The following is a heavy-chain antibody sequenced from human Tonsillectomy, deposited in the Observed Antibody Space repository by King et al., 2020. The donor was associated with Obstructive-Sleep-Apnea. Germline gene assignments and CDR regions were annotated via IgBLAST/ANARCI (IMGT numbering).Heavy chain of an antibody. J-gene: IGHJ6*02. CDR3: ARYAYYGMDV. CDR2: IYPGDSDI. CDR1: GYIFTKSW. V-gene: IGHV5-51*01. Sequence: QLVQSGAEVKKPGESLKISCRGSGYIFTKSWIGWVRQMSGKGLEWMGVIYPGDSDIRYSPSLQGQVTIPVDKSISTAYLQWSSLKASDTAIYYCARYAYYGMDVWGQGTTVTVSS.